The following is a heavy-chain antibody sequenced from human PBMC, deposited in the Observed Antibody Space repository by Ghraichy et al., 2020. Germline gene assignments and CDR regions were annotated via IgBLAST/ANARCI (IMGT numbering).Heavy chain of an antibody. Sequence: GGSLRLSCAGSGFTFSNYAMHWVRQAPGKGLEWVAVISYDGTNNYYADSVKGRFTISRDNSKNTLFLQMNSLRAEDTAVYYCSSESEDSWGQGTLVTVSS. CDR1: GFTFSNYA. CDR2: ISYDGTNN. V-gene: IGHV3-30-3*01. CDR3: SSESEDS. J-gene: IGHJ4*02.